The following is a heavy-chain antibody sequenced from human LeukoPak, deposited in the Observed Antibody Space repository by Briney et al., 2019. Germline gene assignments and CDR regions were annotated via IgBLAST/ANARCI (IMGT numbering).Heavy chain of an antibody. Sequence: PGGSLRLSCAASGFTFSNQWMHWVRQAPGKGLVWVSRIDDNGSITYYAESGRGGVTISRDNAKNTVYLQMNSLRAEDTAVYYCARGLGSSADYWGHGTLVTVSS. J-gene: IGHJ4*01. CDR1: GFTFSNQW. V-gene: IGHV3-74*01. CDR3: ARGLGSSADY. D-gene: IGHD6-19*01. CDR2: IDDNGSIT.